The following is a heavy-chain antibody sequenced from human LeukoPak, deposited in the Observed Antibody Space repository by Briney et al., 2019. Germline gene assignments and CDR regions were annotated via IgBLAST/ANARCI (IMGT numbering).Heavy chain of an antibody. V-gene: IGHV4-59*08. CDR3: ARRKGYCGGDCYSRDDALDI. CDR2: IYYSGST. J-gene: IGHJ3*02. CDR1: GGSISSYY. Sequence: PSETLSLTCTVSGGSISSYYWSWIRQPPGKGLEWIGYIYYSGSTNYNPSLKSRVTISVDTSKNQFSLKLSSVTAADTAVYYCARRKGYCGGDCYSRDDALDIWGQGTMVTVSS. D-gene: IGHD2-21*02.